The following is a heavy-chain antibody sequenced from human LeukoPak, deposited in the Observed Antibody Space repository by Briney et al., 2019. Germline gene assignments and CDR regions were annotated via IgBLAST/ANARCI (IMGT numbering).Heavy chain of an antibody. CDR1: GYTFTSYD. CDR2: MNPNSGNT. CDR3: ARAVAGHGIPDDY. Sequence: ASVKVSCKASGYTFTSYDINWVRQATGQGLEWMGWMNPNSGNTGYAQMFQGRVTMTRNTSISTAYMELSSLRSEDTAVYYCARAVAGHGIPDDYWGQGTLVTVSS. J-gene: IGHJ4*02. D-gene: IGHD6-19*01. V-gene: IGHV1-8*01.